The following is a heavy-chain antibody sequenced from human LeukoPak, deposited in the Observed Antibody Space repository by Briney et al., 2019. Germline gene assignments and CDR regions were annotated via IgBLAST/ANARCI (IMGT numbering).Heavy chain of an antibody. CDR2: INPSGGST. V-gene: IGHV1-46*01. Sequence: ASVKVSCKASGYTFTGSYMHWVRQAPGQGLEWMGIINPSGGSTSYAQKFQGRVTMTRDTSTSTVYMELSSLRSEDTAVYYCARAIAVAGSYYYYYMDVWGKGTTVTISS. J-gene: IGHJ6*03. D-gene: IGHD6-19*01. CDR3: ARAIAVAGSYYYYYMDV. CDR1: GYTFTGSY.